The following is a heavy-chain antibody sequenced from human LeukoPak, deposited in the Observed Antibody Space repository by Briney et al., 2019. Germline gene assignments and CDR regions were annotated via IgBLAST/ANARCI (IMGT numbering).Heavy chain of an antibody. CDR2: SRNKANGYTT. D-gene: IGHD2-15*01. J-gene: IGHJ6*02. Sequence: PGGSLRLSCAVSGFTFSDHYMDWVRQASGKGLEWVGRSRNKANGYTTEYAASVKGRFTVSRDDSKNSLYLQMNSLKTGDTAVYYCASVVEGSDYFGMDVWGQGTTVTVSS. V-gene: IGHV3-72*01. CDR1: GFTFSDHY. CDR3: ASVVEGSDYFGMDV.